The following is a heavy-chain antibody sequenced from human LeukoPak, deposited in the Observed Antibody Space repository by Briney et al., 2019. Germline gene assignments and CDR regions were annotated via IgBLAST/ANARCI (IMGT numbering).Heavy chain of an antibody. CDR1: GITFSSYS. V-gene: IGHV3-48*01. D-gene: IGHD5-12*01. CDR3: ARESGYEFDY. Sequence: GGSLRLSCGASGITFSSYSMNWVRQAPGKGLEWVSYISSSGSTKYYADSVKGRFTISRDNSKNTLYLQMNSLRAEDTAVYYCARESGYEFDYWGQGTLVTVSS. J-gene: IGHJ4*02. CDR2: ISSSGSTK.